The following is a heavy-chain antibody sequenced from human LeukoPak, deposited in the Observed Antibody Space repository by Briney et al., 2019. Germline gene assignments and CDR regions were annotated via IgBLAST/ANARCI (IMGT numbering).Heavy chain of an antibody. D-gene: IGHD6-13*01. J-gene: IGHJ5*02. CDR3: AILAAADA. Sequence: ASVKVSCKASGYTFAGYYVHWVRQAPGQGLEWMGWINPNSTTTHYAQKFQGRVTMTRDTSISTAYMELSRLRSDDTAVYYCAILAAADAWGQGTLVTVSS. CDR2: INPNSTTT. CDR1: GYTFAGYY. V-gene: IGHV1-2*02.